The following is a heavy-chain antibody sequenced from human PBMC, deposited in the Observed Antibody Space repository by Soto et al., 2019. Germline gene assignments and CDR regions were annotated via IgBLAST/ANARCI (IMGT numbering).Heavy chain of an antibody. CDR3: ARVVAATLDGNWFDP. CDR2: IYHSGST. J-gene: IGHJ5*02. CDR1: GGSISSGGYS. D-gene: IGHD2-15*01. V-gene: IGHV4-30-2*01. Sequence: PSETLSLTCAISGGSISSGGYSWSWIRQPPGKGLEWIGYIYHSGSTYYNPSLKSRVTISLDRSKNQFSLKLRSVAAADTAVYYCARVVAATLDGNWFDPWGQGTLVTVS.